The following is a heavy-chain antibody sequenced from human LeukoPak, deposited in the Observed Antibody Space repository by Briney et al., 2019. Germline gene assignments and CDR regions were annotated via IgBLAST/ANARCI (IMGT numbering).Heavy chain of an antibody. CDR2: IYYSGSN. D-gene: IGHD6-19*01. V-gene: IGHV4-39*01. CDR3: GRAASIAVPDPFDY. J-gene: IGHJ4*02. CDR1: GGSISSSSYY. Sequence: SETLSLTCTVSGGSISSSSYYWGWIRQPPGKGLEWIMCIYYSGSNYYNPSLKSRVTISVATTKNQFSLKLSSVTAAATAVYYWGRAASIAVPDPFDYGGQGTLVTLS.